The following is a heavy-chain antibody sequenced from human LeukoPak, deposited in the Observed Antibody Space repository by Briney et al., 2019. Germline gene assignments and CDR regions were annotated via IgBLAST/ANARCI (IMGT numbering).Heavy chain of an antibody. Sequence: SETLSLTCTVSGGSISSYYWSWIRQPPGKGLEWIGYIYYSGSTNYNPSLKSRVTISVDTSKNQFSLKLRSVTAADTAVYYCARDTTRVITRDDTFDLWGQGTMVTVSS. CDR2: IYYSGST. CDR3: ARDTTRVITRDDTFDL. D-gene: IGHD4-17*01. V-gene: IGHV4-59*12. J-gene: IGHJ3*01. CDR1: GGSISSYY.